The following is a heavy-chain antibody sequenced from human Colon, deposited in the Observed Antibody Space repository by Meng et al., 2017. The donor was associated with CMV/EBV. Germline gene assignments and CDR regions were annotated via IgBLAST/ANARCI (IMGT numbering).Heavy chain of an antibody. CDR1: GFTFSSYA. CDR3: ARVGDYPGGYFDS. Sequence: GGSLRLSCAASGFTFSSYAMHWVRQAPGKGLEWVALISFDGRSKLYADSVKGRFTISRDNSKNTLYLQMNSLRAEDAAVYYCARVGDYPGGYFDSWGQGTLVTVSS. D-gene: IGHD4-17*01. CDR2: ISFDGRSK. J-gene: IGHJ4*02. V-gene: IGHV3-30-3*01.